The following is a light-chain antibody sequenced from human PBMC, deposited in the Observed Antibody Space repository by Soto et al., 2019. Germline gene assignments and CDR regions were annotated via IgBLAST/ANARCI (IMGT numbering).Light chain of an antibody. CDR3: SSYTLIDTLVV. CDR2: EVS. J-gene: IGLJ2*01. Sequence: QSALTQPASVSGSPGQSITISCTGTSRDIGGYNYVSWYQQHPGKAPKLIIYEVSSRPSGVSDRFSGSKSGNTASLTISGLQADDEADYYCSSYTLIDTLVVFGGGTKLTV. V-gene: IGLV2-14*03. CDR1: SRDIGGYNY.